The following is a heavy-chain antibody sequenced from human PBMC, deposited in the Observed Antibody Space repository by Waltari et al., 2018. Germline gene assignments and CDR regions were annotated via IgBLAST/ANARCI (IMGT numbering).Heavy chain of an antibody. D-gene: IGHD3-10*01. CDR3: ARDLMVRGVNWFDP. CDR2: ISSSSSYI. V-gene: IGHV3-21*01. J-gene: IGHJ5*02. CDR1: GFTFSSYS. Sequence: EVQLVESGGGLVKPGGSLRLSCAASGFTFSSYSMNWVRQAPGKGLEWVSSISSSSSYIYYADSVKGRFTISRDNAKNSLYLQMNSLRAEDTAVYYCARDLMVRGVNWFDPWGQGTLVTVSS.